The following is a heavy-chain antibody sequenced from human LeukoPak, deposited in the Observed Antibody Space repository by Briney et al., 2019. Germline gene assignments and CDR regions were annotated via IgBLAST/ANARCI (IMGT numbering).Heavy chain of an antibody. CDR3: ATGDAYQVYYFDY. CDR1: GYTFTGYY. Sequence: ASVKVSCKASGYTFTGYYMHWVRQAPGQGLEWMGWINPNSGGTNYAQKFQGRVTMTEDTSTDTAYMELSSLRSEDTAVYYCATGDAYQVYYFDYWGQGTLVTVSS. V-gene: IGHV1-2*02. J-gene: IGHJ4*02. CDR2: INPNSGGT. D-gene: IGHD2-2*01.